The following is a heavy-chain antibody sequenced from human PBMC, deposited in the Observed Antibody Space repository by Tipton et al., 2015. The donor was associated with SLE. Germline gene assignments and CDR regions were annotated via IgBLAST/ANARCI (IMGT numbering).Heavy chain of an antibody. CDR2: IYYSGST. J-gene: IGHJ3*02. D-gene: IGHD3-3*01. V-gene: IGHV4-34*01. CDR3: ARDWNI. CDR1: GGSFSGYY. Sequence: TLSLTCAVYGGSFSGYYWCWIRQPPGKGLEWIGSIYYSGSTYYNPSLKSRVTISVDTSKNQFSLKLSSVTAADTAVYYCARDWNIWGQGTMVTVSS.